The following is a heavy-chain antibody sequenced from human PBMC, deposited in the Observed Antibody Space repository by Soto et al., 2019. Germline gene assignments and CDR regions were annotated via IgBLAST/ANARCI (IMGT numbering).Heavy chain of an antibody. CDR1: GGSFSGYY. CDR3: ARVRGRVTMSPFDY. Sequence: QVQLQQWGAGLLKPSETLSLTCAVYGGSFSGYYWSWIRQPPGKGLEWIGEINHSGSTNYNPSLKSGVTSSVDTSKNQFSRKLSSVTAADTAVYYCARVRGRVTMSPFDYWGQGTLVTVSS. CDR2: INHSGST. D-gene: IGHD3-10*01. J-gene: IGHJ4*02. V-gene: IGHV4-34*01.